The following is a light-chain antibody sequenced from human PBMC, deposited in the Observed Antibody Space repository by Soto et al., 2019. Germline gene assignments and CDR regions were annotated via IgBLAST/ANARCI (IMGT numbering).Light chain of an antibody. Sequence: SALNEPPSVSGSPAQSMTIYCTGTRSDVGGYNYGSWYQQHPGKAPNLMIYDVSNRPSGVSNRFSGSKSGNTASLTISGLQAEDEADYYCSSYTSSSTYVFGTGTKVTVL. J-gene: IGLJ1*01. V-gene: IGLV2-14*01. CDR2: DVS. CDR1: RSDVGGYNY. CDR3: SSYTSSSTYV.